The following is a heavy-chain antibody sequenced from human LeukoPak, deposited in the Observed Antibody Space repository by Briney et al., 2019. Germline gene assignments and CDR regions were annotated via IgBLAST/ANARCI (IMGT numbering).Heavy chain of an antibody. Sequence: GGSLRLSCAASRFTFSSYSMNWDRQAPGQGREWVLYINSSSSNIYYAESVKGRFTISRDNAKNSLYLQMNSLRAEDTAVYYCARDRDVLLWFGEPNFDYWGQGTLVTVSS. CDR3: ARDRDVLLWFGEPNFDY. D-gene: IGHD3-10*01. J-gene: IGHJ4*02. CDR2: INSSSSNI. CDR1: RFTFSSYS. V-gene: IGHV3-48*01.